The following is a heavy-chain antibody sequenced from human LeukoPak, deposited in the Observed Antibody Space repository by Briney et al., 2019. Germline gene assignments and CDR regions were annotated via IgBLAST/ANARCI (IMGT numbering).Heavy chain of an antibody. Sequence: SETLSLTCTVSGGSISSGGYYWSWIRQPPGKGLEWIGEINHSGSTNYNPSLKSRVTISVDTSKNQFSLKLSSVTAADTAVYYCARGRSSGPKLGFDYWGQGTLVTVSS. V-gene: IGHV4-39*07. CDR2: INHSGST. D-gene: IGHD3-22*01. J-gene: IGHJ4*02. CDR1: GGSISSGGYY. CDR3: ARGRSSGPKLGFDY.